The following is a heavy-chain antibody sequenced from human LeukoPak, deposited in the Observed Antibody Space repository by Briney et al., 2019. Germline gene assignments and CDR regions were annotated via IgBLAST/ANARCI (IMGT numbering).Heavy chain of an antibody. Sequence: SETLSLTCTVSGGSISSGDYYWSWIRQPPGKGLEWIGYIYYSGSTYYNPSLKSRVTISVDTSKNQFSLKLSSVTAADTAAYYCARIDFWYAFDIWGQGTMVTVSS. V-gene: IGHV4-30-4*08. J-gene: IGHJ3*02. CDR1: GGSISSGDYY. D-gene: IGHD3-3*01. CDR2: IYYSGST. CDR3: ARIDFWYAFDI.